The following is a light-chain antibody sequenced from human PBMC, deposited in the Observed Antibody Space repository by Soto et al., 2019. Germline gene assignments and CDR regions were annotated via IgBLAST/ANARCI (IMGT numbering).Light chain of an antibody. J-gene: IGKJ1*01. CDR2: DAS. V-gene: IGKV3-20*01. Sequence: EIVLTQSPVTLSLSPGVRATLSCRASQTVSNNYLAWYQQKAGQAPRLVIYDASTRATGIPDRFSASGSGTDFTRTISRLEPEDFAVYFCQQYASAPLTFGQGTKVDIK. CDR1: QTVSNNY. CDR3: QQYASAPLT.